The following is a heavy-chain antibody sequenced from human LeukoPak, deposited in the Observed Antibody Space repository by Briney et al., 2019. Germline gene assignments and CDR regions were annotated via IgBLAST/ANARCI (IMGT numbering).Heavy chain of an antibody. CDR3: ARALGWYSGPPQYNWFNP. CDR2: IYYSGDT. CDR1: GVSITRSVHS. J-gene: IGHJ5*02. V-gene: IGHV4-30-4*07. D-gene: IGHD6-13*01. Sequence: SETLSLTCAVSGVSITRSVHSWSWIRQPPGKGLEWIGYIYYSGDTYYNPSLESRVTISVDMSENQLSLKLTSVTAADTAVYYCARALGWYSGPPQYNWFNPWGQGTLVTVSS.